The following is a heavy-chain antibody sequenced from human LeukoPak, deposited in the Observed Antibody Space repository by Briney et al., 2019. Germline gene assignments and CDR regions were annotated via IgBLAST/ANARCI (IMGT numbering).Heavy chain of an antibody. CDR3: ARIPRGYCSGGSCINAFDI. D-gene: IGHD2-15*01. CDR2: IIPILGIA. V-gene: IGHV1-69*04. CDR1: GGTFSSYA. J-gene: IGHJ3*02. Sequence: ASVKVSCKASGGTFSSYAISWVRQAPGQGLEWMGRIIPILGIANYAQKCQGRVTITADKSTSTAYMELSSLRSEDTAVYYWARIPRGYCSGGSCINAFDIWGQGTMVTVSS.